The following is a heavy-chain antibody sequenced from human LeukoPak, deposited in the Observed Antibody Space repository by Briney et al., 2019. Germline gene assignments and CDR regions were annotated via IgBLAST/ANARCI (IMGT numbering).Heavy chain of an antibody. D-gene: IGHD6-19*01. J-gene: IGHJ4*02. V-gene: IGHV3-21*01. Sequence: PGGSLRLSCAASGFTFSSYSMNWVSHAPGKGLEWVSSISSISRYIYYGDSVKGRFTISRDNTKNALYLQMNSLRAEATAVYYCARVNGWSAFDYWGQGTLVTVSS. CDR3: ARVNGWSAFDY. CDR1: GFTFSSYS. CDR2: ISSISRYI.